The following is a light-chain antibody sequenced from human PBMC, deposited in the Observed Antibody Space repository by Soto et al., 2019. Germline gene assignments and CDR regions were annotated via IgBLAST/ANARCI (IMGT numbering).Light chain of an antibody. V-gene: IGKV3-20*01. Sequence: IVLTQSPDTLSLSPGQRATLSCRASQSVSRRYLAWYQQKPGQAPILLIYDVSERAGDIPDRFSGSGSGTDFTLTINRLVPEDVAVYYCQYQGSFGGGTKVEIK. CDR3: QYQGS. CDR2: DVS. CDR1: QSVSRRY. J-gene: IGKJ4*01.